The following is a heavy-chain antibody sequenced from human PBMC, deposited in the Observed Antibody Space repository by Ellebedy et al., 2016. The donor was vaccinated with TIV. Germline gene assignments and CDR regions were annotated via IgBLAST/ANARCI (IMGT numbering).Heavy chain of an antibody. J-gene: IGHJ4*02. D-gene: IGHD2-15*01. CDR3: ATLDCRGGSCYSFDT. CDR2: ISARGTNT. Sequence: GGSLRLXXVASGILFSDYAMSWVRQVPGKGLEWVSSISARGTNTKCADSVKGRCTISRDNSKNTVYLQLNSLRAEDTASHYCATLDCRGGSCYSFDTWGQGSLVTVSS. V-gene: IGHV3-23*01. CDR1: GILFSDYA.